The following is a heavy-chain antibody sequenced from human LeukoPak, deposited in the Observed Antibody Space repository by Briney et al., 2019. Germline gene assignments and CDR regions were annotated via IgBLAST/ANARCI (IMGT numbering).Heavy chain of an antibody. V-gene: IGHV4-4*07. CDR1: GGSITSYY. CDR2: IHTSGST. D-gene: IGHD6-13*01. J-gene: IGHJ4*02. Sequence: PSETLSLTCTVSGGSITSYYWSWIRQPAGKGLEWIGRIHTSGSTNYNPSLKSRGTMSVDTSKNQFSLKLSSVTAADTAVYYCARGKYSSGWYIGYWGQGTLVTVSS. CDR3: ARGKYSSGWYIGY.